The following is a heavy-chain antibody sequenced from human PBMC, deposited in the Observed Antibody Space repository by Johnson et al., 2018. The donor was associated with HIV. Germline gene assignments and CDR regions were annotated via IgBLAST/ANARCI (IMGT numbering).Heavy chain of an antibody. Sequence: MQLVESGGGLVQPGGSLRLSCAASGITVGTNYMSWVRQAPGKGLEWVANIKQDGSEKYYVDSVKGRFTISRDNAKNSLYLQMNSLRAEDTAVYYCARAIAAAGTVGVDAFDIWGQGTMVTVSS. J-gene: IGHJ3*02. CDR1: GITVGTNY. D-gene: IGHD6-13*01. CDR2: IKQDGSEK. CDR3: ARAIAAAGTVGVDAFDI. V-gene: IGHV3-7*01.